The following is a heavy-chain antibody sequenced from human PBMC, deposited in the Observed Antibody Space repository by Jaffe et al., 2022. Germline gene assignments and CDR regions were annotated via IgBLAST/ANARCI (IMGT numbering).Heavy chain of an antibody. D-gene: IGHD1-7*01. CDR2: ISGSGGST. CDR3: AREGKITGTTGDAFDI. CDR1: GFTFSSYA. Sequence: EVQLLESGGGLVQPGGSLRLSCAASGFTFSSYAMSWVRQAPGKGLEWVSAISGSGGSTYYADSVKGRFTISRDNSKNTLYLQMNSLRAEDTAVYYCAREGKITGTTGDAFDIWGQGTMVTVSS. V-gene: IGHV3-23*01. J-gene: IGHJ3*02.